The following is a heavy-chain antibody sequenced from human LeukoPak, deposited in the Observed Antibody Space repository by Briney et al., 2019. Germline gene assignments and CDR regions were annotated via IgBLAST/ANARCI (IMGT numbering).Heavy chain of an antibody. CDR1: GGSISGSSYY. CDR3: ARHVDRIERFGELLWGFDY. V-gene: IGHV4-39*01. J-gene: IGHJ4*02. D-gene: IGHD3-10*01. Sequence: SETLSLTCTVSGGSISGSSYYWGWIRQPPRKGLECVGVYYTGSTYYNPSLKSRVTISVDTSKNQFYLKLSSVTAADTAVYYCARHVDRIERFGELLWGFDYWGQGTLVTVSS. CDR2: VYYTGST.